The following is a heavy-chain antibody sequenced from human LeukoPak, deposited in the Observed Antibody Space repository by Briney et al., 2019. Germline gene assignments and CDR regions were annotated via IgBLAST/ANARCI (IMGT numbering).Heavy chain of an antibody. V-gene: IGHV4-59*01. CDR1: GGSISSYY. CDR2: IYYSGST. J-gene: IGHJ4*02. CDR3: ARAGYSGYDLYY. D-gene: IGHD5-12*01. Sequence: SETLSLTCSVSGGSISSYYWSWIRQPPGKGLEWIGYIYYSGSTNYNPSLKSRVTISVDTSKNQFSLKLSSVTAADTAVYYCARAGYSGYDLYYWGQGTLVTVSS.